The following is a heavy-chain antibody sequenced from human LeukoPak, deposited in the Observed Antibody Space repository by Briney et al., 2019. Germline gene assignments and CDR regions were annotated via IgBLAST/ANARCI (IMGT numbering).Heavy chain of an antibody. CDR1: GFTFSRYW. V-gene: IGHV3-7*02. CDR2: INLDGSEK. CDR3: ARAATPYYDSSGYPKPYDY. J-gene: IGHJ4*02. D-gene: IGHD3-22*01. Sequence: GGPLRLSCAASGFTFSRYWMSWVRQAPGKGLEWVANINLDGSEKYYVDSVKGRFTISRDNANNSLYLQMNSLRAEDTAVYYCARAATPYYDSSGYPKPYDYWGQGTLVIVSS.